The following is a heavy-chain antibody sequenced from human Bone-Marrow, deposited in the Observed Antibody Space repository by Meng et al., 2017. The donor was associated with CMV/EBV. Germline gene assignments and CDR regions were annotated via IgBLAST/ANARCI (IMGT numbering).Heavy chain of an antibody. CDR2: INHSGST. Sequence: SETLSLTCAVYGGSFSGYYWSWIRQPPGKGLEWIGEINHSGSTNYNPSLKSRVTISVDTSKNQFSLKLSSVTAADTAVYYCARFTLSSSGFYYYYYGMDVWGQRTTVTVSS. CDR1: GGSFSGYY. D-gene: IGHD6-6*01. CDR3: ARFTLSSSGFYYYYYGMDV. J-gene: IGHJ6*02. V-gene: IGHV4-34*01.